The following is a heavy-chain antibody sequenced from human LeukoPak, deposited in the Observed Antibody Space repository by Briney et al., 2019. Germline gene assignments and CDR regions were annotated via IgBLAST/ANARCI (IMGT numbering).Heavy chain of an antibody. CDR1: GFTFSSYA. D-gene: IGHD6-13*01. J-gene: IGHJ4*02. V-gene: IGHV3-30*04. CDR2: ISYDGSNK. Sequence: GESLKISCAASGFTFSSYAMHWVRQAPGKGLEWVAVISYDGSNKYYADSVKGRFTISRDNSKNTLYLQMNSLRAEDTAVYYCARETSNLAALDYWGQGTLVTVSS. CDR3: ARETSNLAALDY.